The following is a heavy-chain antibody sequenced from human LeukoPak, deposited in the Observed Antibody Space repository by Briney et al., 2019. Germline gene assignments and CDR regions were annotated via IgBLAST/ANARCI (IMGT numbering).Heavy chain of an antibody. D-gene: IGHD2-15*01. J-gene: IGHJ2*01. CDR2: IRPDENRK. CDR3: VVVLVPAAVWQFDL. Sequence: GGPLRLSCVASGFTFSHYGFHWVRQAPGKGLEWVGIIRPDENRKSYGDSVKGRFTISRDNSKNTVYLQMNTLRADDTAVYYCVVVLVPAAVWQFDLWGRGTQVTVSS. V-gene: IGHV3-30*02. CDR1: GFTFSHYG.